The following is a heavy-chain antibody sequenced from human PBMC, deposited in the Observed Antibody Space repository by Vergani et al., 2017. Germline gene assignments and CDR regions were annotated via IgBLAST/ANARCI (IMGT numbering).Heavy chain of an antibody. J-gene: IGHJ5*02. Sequence: QLQLQESGPGLVKPSETLSLPCTVSGGSISSSSYYGGVIRQPPGKGREWIGSIYYSGSTNHNPSLKSRVNRSVDTSTNQCSLKLCSVTAAQTGVYYCARHDYSNYWFDPWGQGTLVTVSS. V-gene: IGHV4-39*01. CDR2: IYYSGST. D-gene: IGHD4-11*01. CDR3: ARHDYSNYWFDP. CDR1: GGSISSSSYY.